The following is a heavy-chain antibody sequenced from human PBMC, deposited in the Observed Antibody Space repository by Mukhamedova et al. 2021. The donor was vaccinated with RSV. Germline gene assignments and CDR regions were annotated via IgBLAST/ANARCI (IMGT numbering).Heavy chain of an antibody. J-gene: IGHJ4*02. V-gene: IGHV3-21*01. Sequence: MNWVRQAPGKGLEWVSSISSSSSYIYYADSVKGRFTISRDNAKNSLYLQMNSLRAEDTAVYYCARTTVGATDYWGQGNLVTVSS. CDR3: ARTTVGATDY. CDR2: ISSSSSYI. D-gene: IGHD1-26*01.